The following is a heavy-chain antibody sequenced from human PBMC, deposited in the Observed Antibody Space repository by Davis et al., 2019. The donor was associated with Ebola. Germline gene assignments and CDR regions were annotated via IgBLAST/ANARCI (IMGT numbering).Heavy chain of an antibody. V-gene: IGHV3-23*01. CDR2: ISDSGDNT. CDR3: ARDADTAMATYYFDY. CDR1: GISFDTYA. D-gene: IGHD5-18*01. J-gene: IGHJ4*02. Sequence: GESLKISCAASGISFDTYAMSWVRQAPGKGLEWVSAISDSGDNTYYADSVKGRFTISRDNSKNTLYLQMNSLRAEDTAVYYCARDADTAMATYYFDYWGQGTLVTVSS.